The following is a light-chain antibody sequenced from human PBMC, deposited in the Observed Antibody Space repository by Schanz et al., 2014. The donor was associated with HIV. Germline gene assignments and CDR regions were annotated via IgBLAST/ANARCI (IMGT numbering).Light chain of an antibody. J-gene: IGLJ3*02. Sequence: QSALTQPASVSGSPGQSITISCSGTSSDIGGSDYVSWYQQHPGRAPKVLIYDVRDRPSGVSNRFSGSKSGNMAYLTISGLQADDEGDYYCSSCTSSDTYVFGGGTKLTVL. CDR1: SSDIGGSDY. CDR2: DVR. CDR3: SSCTSSDTYV. V-gene: IGLV2-14*03.